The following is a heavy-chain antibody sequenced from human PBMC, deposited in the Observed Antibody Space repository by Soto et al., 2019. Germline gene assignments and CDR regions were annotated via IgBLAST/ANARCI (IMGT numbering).Heavy chain of an antibody. D-gene: IGHD5-12*01. CDR2: ISPYSANT. V-gene: IGHV1-18*01. J-gene: IGHJ4*03. CDR3: AMVAKCVTTTPQAV. Sequence: QVHLVQSGEEVRQPGSSVKVSGKASGYIFVNYGITWVRQAPGQGLEWMGWISPYSANTHYASKAQGRLTMTTDTSTGTAYVDLGSLTSDDTAVYYWAMVAKCVTTTPQAVWGPGTHVTV. CDR1: GYIFVNYG.